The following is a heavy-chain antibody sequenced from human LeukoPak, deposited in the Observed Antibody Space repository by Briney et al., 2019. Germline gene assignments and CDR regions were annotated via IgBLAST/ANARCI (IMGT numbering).Heavy chain of an antibody. CDR1: GFTFSSNS. Sequence: PGGSLRLSCAASGFTFSSNSMNWVRQAPGKGLEWVSYISSGSSTIYYADSVKGRFTISRDNDKNSLYVQMNSLRDEDTAVYYCGRTSMRAFDIWGQGTMVTVSS. V-gene: IGHV3-48*02. CDR3: GRTSMRAFDI. CDR2: ISSGSSTI. D-gene: IGHD2/OR15-2a*01. J-gene: IGHJ3*02.